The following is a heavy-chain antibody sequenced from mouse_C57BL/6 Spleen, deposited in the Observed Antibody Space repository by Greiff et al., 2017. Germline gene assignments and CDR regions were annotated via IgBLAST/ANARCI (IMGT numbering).Heavy chain of an antibody. CDR2: INPNNGGT. J-gene: IGHJ2*01. CDR1: GYTFTDYN. V-gene: IGHV1-22*01. D-gene: IGHD1-1*01. CDR3: ARCITTVVAGFDY. Sequence: VQLQQSGPELVKPGASVKMSCKASGYTFTDYNMHWVKQSHGKSLEWIGYINPNNGGTSYNQKFKGKATLTVNKSSSTAYMELRSLTSEDSAVYYCARCITTVVAGFDYWGQGTTLTVSS.